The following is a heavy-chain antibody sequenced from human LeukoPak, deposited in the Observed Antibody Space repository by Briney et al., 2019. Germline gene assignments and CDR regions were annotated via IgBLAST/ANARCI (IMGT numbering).Heavy chain of an antibody. J-gene: IGHJ5*02. D-gene: IGHD6-13*01. CDR3: ARGSRRIAAAGNPTYNWFDP. CDR2: INPSGGST. Sequence: EASVKVSCKASGYTFTSYYMHWVRQAPGQGLEWMGIINPSGGSTSYAQKFQGRVTMTRDTSTSTVYMELSSLRSEDTAVYYCARGSRRIAAAGNPTYNWFDPWGQGTLITVSS. CDR1: GYTFTSYY. V-gene: IGHV1-46*01.